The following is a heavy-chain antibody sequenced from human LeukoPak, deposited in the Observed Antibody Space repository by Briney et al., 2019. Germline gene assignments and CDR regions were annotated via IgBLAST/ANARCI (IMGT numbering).Heavy chain of an antibody. CDR2: IWYDGSSE. Sequence: GGSLRLSCAVSGFTFSDYGMHWVRQAPGKGLEWVAVIWYDGSSEFYADSVKGRFSVSRDNSKNTLYLQMNSLRAEDTAIYYCAREGGILTGFSLRFDQWGQGTLVTVSS. V-gene: IGHV3-33*01. D-gene: IGHD3-9*01. J-gene: IGHJ4*02. CDR1: GFTFSDYG. CDR3: AREGGILTGFSLRFDQ.